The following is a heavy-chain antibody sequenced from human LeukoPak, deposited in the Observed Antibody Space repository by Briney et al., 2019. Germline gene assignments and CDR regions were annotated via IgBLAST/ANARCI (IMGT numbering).Heavy chain of an antibody. V-gene: IGHV3-7*01. CDR1: GFSFSSHW. J-gene: IGHJ4*02. D-gene: IGHD4-23*01. Sequence: PGGSLRLSCAASGFSFSSHWMNWVRQAPGKGLEWVANIKEDGSEKYYVDSVKGRFTISRDNAKNSLYLQMNSLRAEDTAMYYCARDYGGNSVYWGQGTLVTVSS. CDR3: ARDYGGNSVY. CDR2: IKEDGSEK.